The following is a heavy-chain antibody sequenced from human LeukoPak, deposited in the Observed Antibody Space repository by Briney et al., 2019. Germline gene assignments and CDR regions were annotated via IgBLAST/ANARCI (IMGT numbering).Heavy chain of an antibody. CDR2: IQSGDTT. Sequence: GGSLRLSCAASGFAFDNYYMSWVRQAPGKGLEWISIIQSGDTTFYADSVQGRFTISRDNSKNTLYLQMSSLRAEDTAVYYCTRSGYSGYDSFDYWGQGTLVTVSS. CDR1: GFAFDNYY. V-gene: IGHV3-66*02. CDR3: TRSGYSGYDSFDY. D-gene: IGHD5-12*01. J-gene: IGHJ4*02.